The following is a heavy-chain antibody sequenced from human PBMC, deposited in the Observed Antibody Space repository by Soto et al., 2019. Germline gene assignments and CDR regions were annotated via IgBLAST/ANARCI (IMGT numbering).Heavy chain of an antibody. CDR2: ISSNGGST. CDR1: GFTFSSYA. D-gene: IGHD2-21*02. J-gene: IGHJ4*02. Sequence: GGSLRLSCSASGFTFSSYAMHWVRQAPGKGLEYVSAISSNGGSTYYADSVKGRFTISRDNSKNTLYLQMSSLRAEATAVYSCVKLAVTVSPIDYWGQGTLVTVSS. V-gene: IGHV3-64D*06. CDR3: VKLAVTVSPIDY.